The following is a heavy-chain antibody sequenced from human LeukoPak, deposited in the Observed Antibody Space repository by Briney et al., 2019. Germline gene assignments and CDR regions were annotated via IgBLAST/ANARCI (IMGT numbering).Heavy chain of an antibody. V-gene: IGHV3-33*01. CDR2: IWSDESNT. Sequence: GRSLRLSCAASGFIFSSYGMHWVRQAPCKGLEWVAVIWSDESNTYYVDSVKGRFTISRDNSKNTLYLQMNSLRAEDTAVYYCARTYNIRYFDTWGQGTLVTVSS. J-gene: IGHJ4*02. CDR1: GFIFSSYG. CDR3: ARTYNIRYFDT. D-gene: IGHD3-9*01.